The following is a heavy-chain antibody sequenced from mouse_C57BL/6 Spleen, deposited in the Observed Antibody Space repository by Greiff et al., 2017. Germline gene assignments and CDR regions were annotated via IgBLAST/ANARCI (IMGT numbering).Heavy chain of an antibody. Sequence: VQLQQSGPELVKPGASVKISCKASGYAFSSSWMNWVKQRPGKGLEWIGRIYPGDGDTNDNGKFKGKATRTADKSSSTAYMQLSSLTSADSAVSFCARGGGYDGYSVDYWGQGTTLTVSS. CDR2: IYPGDGDT. CDR1: GYAFSSSW. CDR3: ARGGGYDGYSVDY. V-gene: IGHV1-82*01. J-gene: IGHJ2*01. D-gene: IGHD2-3*01.